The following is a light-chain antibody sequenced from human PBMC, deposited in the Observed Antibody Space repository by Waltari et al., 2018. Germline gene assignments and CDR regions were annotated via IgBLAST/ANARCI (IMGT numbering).Light chain of an antibody. Sequence: QSVLTQPPSLSAAPGQKVTISCSVSGSNIGSTYVSWYRQLPGTAPKLLIYDNYRRPSGIPDRFSGSKSGTSATLDITGLQTGDEADYYCGTWDSSLTAEVFGGGTKLTVL. CDR3: GTWDSSLTAEV. J-gene: IGLJ2*01. V-gene: IGLV1-51*01. CDR1: GSNIGSTY. CDR2: DNY.